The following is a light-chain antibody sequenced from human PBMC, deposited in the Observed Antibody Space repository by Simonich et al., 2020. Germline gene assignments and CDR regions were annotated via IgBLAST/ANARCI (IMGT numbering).Light chain of an antibody. J-gene: IGKJ1*01. CDR3: QQYYSTPWT. Sequence: DIVMTQSPDSLAVSLGERATINCKSSQSVLYSSNNKNYLACYQQKPGQPPKLLIYWASTRESGVPDRFIGSGSVTDFTLTISSLQAEDVAVYYCQQYYSTPWTFGQGTKVEIK. V-gene: IGKV4-1*01. CDR2: WAS. CDR1: QSVLYSSNNKNY.